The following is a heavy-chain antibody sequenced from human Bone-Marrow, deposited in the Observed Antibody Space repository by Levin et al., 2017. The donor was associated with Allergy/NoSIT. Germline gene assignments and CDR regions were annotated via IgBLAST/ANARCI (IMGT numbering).Heavy chain of an antibody. D-gene: IGHD3-9*01. Sequence: SVKVSCKASEGTFSSYTLSWVRQAPGQGLEWMGRIIPILGLVNYTQKLQGRVTITADKSTNTAYVELSSLRSEDTAIYYCATTGYDTSTGNRIDCWGQGTLVIVSS. CDR1: EGTFSSYT. CDR3: ATTGYDTSTGNRIDC. V-gene: IGHV1-69*02. CDR2: IIPILGLV. J-gene: IGHJ4*02.